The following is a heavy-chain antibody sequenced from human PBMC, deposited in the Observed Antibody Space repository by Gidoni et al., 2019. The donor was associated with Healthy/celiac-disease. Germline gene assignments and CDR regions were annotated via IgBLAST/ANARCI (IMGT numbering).Heavy chain of an antibody. D-gene: IGHD2-2*02. CDR2: ISAYNGNT. CDR1: GYTFTSYG. Sequence: QVQLVQSGAEVKKPGASVKVSCKASGYTFTSYGISWVRQAPGQGLEWMGWISAYNGNTNYAQKLQGRVTMTTDTSTSTAYMELRSLRSDDTAVYYCARDTPGYCSSTSCYIRYYGMDVWGQGTTVTVSS. CDR3: ARDTPGYCSSTSCYIRYYGMDV. J-gene: IGHJ6*02. V-gene: IGHV1-18*01.